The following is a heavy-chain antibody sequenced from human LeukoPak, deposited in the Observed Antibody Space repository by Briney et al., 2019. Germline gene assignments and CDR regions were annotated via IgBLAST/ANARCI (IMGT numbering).Heavy chain of an antibody. CDR2: IIPIFGTA. J-gene: IGHJ4*02. CDR1: GGTFSSYA. V-gene: IGHV1-69*06. CDR3: AKDMVAYYYGSGSYSFDY. Sequence: GSSVKVSCKASGGTFSSYAISWVRQAPGQGLEWMGGIIPIFGTANYAQKFQGRVTITADKSTSTAYMELSSLRSEDTAVYYCAKDMVAYYYGSGSYSFDYWGQGTLVTVSS. D-gene: IGHD3-10*01.